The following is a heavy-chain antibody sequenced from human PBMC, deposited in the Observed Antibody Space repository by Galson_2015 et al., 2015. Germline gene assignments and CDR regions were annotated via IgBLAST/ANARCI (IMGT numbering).Heavy chain of an antibody. CDR3: ARVESMSAAWADGSLLGALPAVASGRTPAPPLSCLDS. J-gene: IGHJ5*01. V-gene: IGHV3-33*08. D-gene: IGHD1-26*01. Sequence: SLRLSCAASGFTFSSYGMHWVRQAPGKGLEWVAAIKYDGSNKYYTDSVKGRFTISRDNSKKTLYLQMNSLRAEDTAVYYCARVESMSAAWADGSLLGALPAVASGRTPAPPLSCLDS. CDR1: GFTFSSYG. CDR2: IKYDGSNK.